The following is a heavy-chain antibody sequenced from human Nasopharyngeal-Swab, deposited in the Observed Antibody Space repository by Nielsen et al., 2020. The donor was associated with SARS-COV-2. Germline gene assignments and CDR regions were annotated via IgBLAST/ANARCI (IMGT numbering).Heavy chain of an antibody. CDR3: AKGPRTYYYDSSGYYYFDY. CDR2: ISGSGGST. D-gene: IGHD3-22*01. V-gene: IGHV3-23*01. Sequence: LSLTCAASGFTFSSYAMSWVRQAPGKGLEWVSAISGSGGSTYYADSVKGRFTISRDNSKNTLYLQMNSLRAEDTAVYYCAKGPRTYYYDSSGYYYFDYWGQGTLVTVSS. CDR1: GFTFSSYA. J-gene: IGHJ4*02.